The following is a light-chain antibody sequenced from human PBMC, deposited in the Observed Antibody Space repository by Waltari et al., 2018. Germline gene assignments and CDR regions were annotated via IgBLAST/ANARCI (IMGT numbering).Light chain of an antibody. CDR1: SSNIGSNY. J-gene: IGLJ2*01. CDR3: AAWDDSLSDVV. V-gene: IGLV1-47*01. CDR2: RNN. Sequence: QSVLTQPPSASGTPGQRVTISCSGSSSNIGSNYVYWYQQLPGTAPKHLIHRNNQRPSGVPDRFSGSKSGTSASLAISGLRSEDEADYYCAAWDDSLSDVVFGGGTKLTVL.